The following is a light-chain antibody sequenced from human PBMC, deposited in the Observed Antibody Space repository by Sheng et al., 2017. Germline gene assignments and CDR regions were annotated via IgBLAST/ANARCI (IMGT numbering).Light chain of an antibody. J-gene: IGKJ4*01. CDR3: QQRLSWPLT. CDR1: QSISSY. V-gene: IGKV3-11*01. Sequence: EVVLTQSPATLSLSPGERATLSCRASQSISSYLAWYQQKPGQAPRLLIYDASNRATGVAARFSGSGSGTDFTLTISTLEPEDFAVYYCQQRLSWPLTFGGGTKVEIK. CDR2: DAS.